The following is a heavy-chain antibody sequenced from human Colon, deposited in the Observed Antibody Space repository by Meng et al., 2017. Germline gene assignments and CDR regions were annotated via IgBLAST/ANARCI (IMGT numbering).Heavy chain of an antibody. V-gene: IGHV4-39*01. CDR1: VDSISRSDSY. J-gene: IGHJ5*02. CDR2: IGHSGFT. Sequence: QPQLQESGPGLVKPSETLSLTCSVSVDSISRSDSYWGCIRQSPGKGLEWIGSIGHSGFTYYTPSLESRVTVSVDTSRSQFSLELTSVTAADTAVYYCVRSRAWVRTGFDPWGQGTLVTVSS. CDR3: VRSRAWVRTGFDP. D-gene: IGHD1/OR15-1a*01.